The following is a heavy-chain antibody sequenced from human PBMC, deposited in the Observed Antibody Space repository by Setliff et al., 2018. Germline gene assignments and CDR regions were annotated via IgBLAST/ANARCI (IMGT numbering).Heavy chain of an antibody. Sequence: RGSLRLPCAASGFVFGTYGMHWVRQAPGKGLDWVASVRFDGSYKVYADSVKGRFTISRDNSENTLFLQMTSLRPEDTGVYYCVKVKKPLIRGSGFDYWGRGTLVTVSS. J-gene: IGHJ4*02. V-gene: IGHV3-30*02. D-gene: IGHD3-10*01. CDR2: VRFDGSYK. CDR1: GFVFGTYG. CDR3: VKVKKPLIRGSGFDY.